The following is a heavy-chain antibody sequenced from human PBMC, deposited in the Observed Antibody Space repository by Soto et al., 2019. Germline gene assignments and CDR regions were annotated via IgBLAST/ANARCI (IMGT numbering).Heavy chain of an antibody. CDR2: TYHSGST. D-gene: IGHD4-17*01. CDR3: ASGLVTTLHY. V-gene: IGHV4-30-2*01. CDR1: GGSIGSGGYS. Sequence: QLQLQESGSGLVKPSQTLSLTCAVSGGSIGSGGYSWSWIRQPPGKGLEWIGYTYHSGSTYYNPSLKSRVIISVDRSKNQFSLKLSSVTAADTAVYYCASGLVTTLHYWGQGTLVTVSS. J-gene: IGHJ4*02.